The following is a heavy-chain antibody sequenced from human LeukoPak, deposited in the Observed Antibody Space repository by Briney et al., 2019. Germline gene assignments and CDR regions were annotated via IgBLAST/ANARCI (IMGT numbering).Heavy chain of an antibody. CDR1: GFTFSSYA. V-gene: IGHV3-23*01. Sequence: GGSLRLSCAASGFTFSSYAMAWVRQAPGKGLEWVSTISGGPGTTYYADSVKGRFTISRDNSKNTLYLQMNSLRAEDTAVYYCAKSLLFSSGTTYWGQGTLVTVSS. D-gene: IGHD3-22*01. J-gene: IGHJ4*02. CDR2: ISGGPGTT. CDR3: AKSLLFSSGTTY.